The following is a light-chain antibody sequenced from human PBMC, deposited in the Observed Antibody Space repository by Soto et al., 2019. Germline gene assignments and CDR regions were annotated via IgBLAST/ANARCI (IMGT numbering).Light chain of an antibody. V-gene: IGLV2-14*01. Sequence: QPLLTHPGSVSGSPGQSVTIACTGTMREFVVYNYVSWYQQHTGKAPKLMIYGVSNRPSGVSNRFSGAKSGNTASLTICGLQAEDEADYYCSSHTISSALPVFGTGTKVTVL. CDR3: SSHTISSALPV. CDR2: GVS. CDR1: MREFVVYNY. J-gene: IGLJ1*01.